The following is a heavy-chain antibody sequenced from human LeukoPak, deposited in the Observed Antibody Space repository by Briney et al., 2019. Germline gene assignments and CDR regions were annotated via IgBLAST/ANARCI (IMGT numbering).Heavy chain of an antibody. V-gene: IGHV4-59*01. CDR2: IYYSGST. D-gene: IGHD6-13*01. Sequence: PSETLSLTCTVSGGSISSYYWSWIRQPPGKGLEWIGYIYYSGSTNYNPSLKSRVTISVDTSKNQFSLKLSSVTAADTAVYYCARDSRNSGYSSSWYIPPYFEYWGQGTLVTVSS. CDR3: ARDSRNSGYSSSWYIPPYFEY. CDR1: GGSISSYY. J-gene: IGHJ4*02.